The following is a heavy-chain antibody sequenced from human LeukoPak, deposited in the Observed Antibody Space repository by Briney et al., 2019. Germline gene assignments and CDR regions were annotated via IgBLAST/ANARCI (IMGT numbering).Heavy chain of an antibody. J-gene: IGHJ5*02. CDR1: GFTFSSYN. CDR3: ARCGGGNPRWFDP. Sequence: PGGSLRLSCAASGFTFSSYNMNWVRQAPGKGLEWVSSISSSSDYIYYADSVKGRFTISRDNAKNSLYLQMKSLRAEDTAVYYCARCGGGNPRWFDPWGQGTLVTVSS. CDR2: ISSSSDYI. V-gene: IGHV3-21*01. D-gene: IGHD4-23*01.